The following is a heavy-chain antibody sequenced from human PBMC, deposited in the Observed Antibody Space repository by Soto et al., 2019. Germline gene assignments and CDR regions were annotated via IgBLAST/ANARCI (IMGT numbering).Heavy chain of an antibody. D-gene: IGHD3-10*01. CDR2: ISYDGSNK. J-gene: IGHJ6*02. V-gene: IGHV3-30-3*01. Sequence: QVQLVESGGGVVQPGRSLRLSCAASGFTFSSYAMHWVRQAPGKGLEWVAVISYDGSNKYYADSVKGRFTISRDNSKNTRYLQMNSLRAEDTAVYYCARDNLDDYYGSGSYGEDVWGQGTTVTVSS. CDR1: GFTFSSYA. CDR3: ARDNLDDYYGSGSYGEDV.